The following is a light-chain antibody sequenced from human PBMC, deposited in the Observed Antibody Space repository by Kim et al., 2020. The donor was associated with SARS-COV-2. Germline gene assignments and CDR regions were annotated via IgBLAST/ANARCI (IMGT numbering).Light chain of an antibody. J-gene: IGLJ2*01. CDR3: QVWDSSSDHVV. CDR2: YDS. CDR1: NIESKS. V-gene: IGLV3-21*04. Sequence: APGKTARINCGGNNIESKSLHGYQQKPGQAPVMVIYYDSDRPSGIPERFSGSNSGNTATLTISRVEAGDEADYYCQVWDSSSDHVVFGGGTQLTVL.